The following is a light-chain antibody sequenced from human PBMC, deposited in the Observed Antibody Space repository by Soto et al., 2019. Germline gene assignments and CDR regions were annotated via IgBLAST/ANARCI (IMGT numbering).Light chain of an antibody. CDR2: DAS. V-gene: IGKV3-11*01. J-gene: IGKJ4*01. CDR3: QQRNTCPLT. CDR1: QNVGGY. Sequence: EIVLTQSPATLSLSPGERATLSCRASQNVGGYLAWYQQKPDQAPRLLIYDASSWATGIPARFSGSGSGTDFSLTISSLEPEDFAVYYCQQRNTCPLTFGGGTKVEIK.